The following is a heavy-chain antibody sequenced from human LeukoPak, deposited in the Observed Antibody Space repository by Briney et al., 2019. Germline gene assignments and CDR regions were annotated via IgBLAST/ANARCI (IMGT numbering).Heavy chain of an antibody. CDR1: GGSISSYY. D-gene: IGHD3-10*02. Sequence: SETLSLTCTVSGGSISSYYWSWIRQPAGKGLERIGRIYTSGSTNYNPSLKSRVTISVDTSKNQFSLKLSSVTAADTAVYYCARHGRDFYYYYYMDVWGKGTTVTVSS. V-gene: IGHV4-4*07. J-gene: IGHJ6*03. CDR3: ARHGRDFYYYYYMDV. CDR2: IYTSGST.